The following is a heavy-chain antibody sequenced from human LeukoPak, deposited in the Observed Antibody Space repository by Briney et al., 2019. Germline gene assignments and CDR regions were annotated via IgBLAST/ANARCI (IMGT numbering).Heavy chain of an antibody. D-gene: IGHD5-12*01. CDR3: AKDTSGPLDYYYGMDV. Sequence: PGGSLRLSCAASGFTFSSYSMHWVRQAPGKGLEWVAVISYDGSNKYYADSVKGRFTISRDNSKNTLYLQMNSLRAEDTAVYYCAKDTSGPLDYYYGMDVWGQGTTVTVSS. J-gene: IGHJ6*02. CDR2: ISYDGSNK. V-gene: IGHV3-30*18. CDR1: GFTFSSYS.